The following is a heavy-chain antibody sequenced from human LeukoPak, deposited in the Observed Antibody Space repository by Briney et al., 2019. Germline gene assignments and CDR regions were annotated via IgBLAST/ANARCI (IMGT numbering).Heavy chain of an antibody. D-gene: IGHD3-22*01. CDR2: IYYSGST. V-gene: IGHV4-61*01. CDR1: GYSISSGYY. Sequence: SETLSLTCTVSGYSISSGYYWSWIRQPPGKGLEWIGYIYYSGSTNYNPSLKSRVTMSVDTSKNQFSLRLSSVTAADTAVYYCARDSGRINYHDSSGYFYIWGQGTLVTVSS. J-gene: IGHJ4*02. CDR3: ARDSGRINYHDSSGYFYI.